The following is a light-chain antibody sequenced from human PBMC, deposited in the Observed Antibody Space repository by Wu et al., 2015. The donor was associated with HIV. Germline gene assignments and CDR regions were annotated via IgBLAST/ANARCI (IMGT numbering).Light chain of an antibody. J-gene: IGKJ4*01. V-gene: IGKV1-5*03. CDR3: LQDHNDLS. Sequence: DTQMTPVPFTLSASVGDRVTIACRASQNINIWLAWYQQKPGEAPKLLIHRASSLQNAVSSRFSGSGSGTEFTLTINSLQPDDLGTYYCLQDHNDLSFGGGTRVAIK. CDR1: QNINIW. CDR2: RAS.